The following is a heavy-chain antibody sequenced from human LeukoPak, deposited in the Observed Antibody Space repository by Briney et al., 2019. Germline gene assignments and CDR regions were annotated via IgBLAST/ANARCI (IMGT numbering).Heavy chain of an antibody. V-gene: IGHV4-39*01. CDR3: ARRGARLVVPAATWRPPAFDI. CDR2: IYYSGST. Sequence: PSETLSLTCTVSGGSISSSSYYWGWIRQPPGKGLEWIGSIYYSGSTYYNPSLKSRVTISVDTSKNQFSLKLSSVTAADTAVYYCARRGARLVVPAATWRPPAFDIWGQGTMVTVSS. J-gene: IGHJ3*02. CDR1: GGSISSSSYY. D-gene: IGHD2-2*01.